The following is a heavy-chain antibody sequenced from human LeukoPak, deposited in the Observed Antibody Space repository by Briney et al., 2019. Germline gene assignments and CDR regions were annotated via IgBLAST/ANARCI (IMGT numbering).Heavy chain of an antibody. J-gene: IGHJ4*02. CDR2: IIPILGIA. Sequence: GASVKVSCKASGGTFSSYAISWVRQAPGQGLEWMGRIIPILGIANYAQKFQGRVTITADKSTSTAYMELSSLRSEDTAVYYCARETLTTVVTPSYYFDYWGQGTLVTVSS. CDR1: GGTFSSYA. D-gene: IGHD4-23*01. CDR3: ARETLTTVVTPSYYFDY. V-gene: IGHV1-69*04.